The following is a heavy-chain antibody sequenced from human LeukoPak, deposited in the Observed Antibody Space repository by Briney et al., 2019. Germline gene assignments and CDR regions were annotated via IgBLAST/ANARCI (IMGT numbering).Heavy chain of an antibody. D-gene: IGHD3-22*01. CDR3: ARDTYYYVTSSEIHFDY. CDR1: GFTFSSYA. Sequence: GGSLRLSCAASGFTFSSYAMHWVRQAPGKGLEWVAVISYDGSNKYYADSVKGRFTISRDNSKNTLYLQMNSLRAEDTAVYYCARDTYYYVTSSEIHFDYWGQGALVTVSS. V-gene: IGHV3-30-3*01. CDR2: ISYDGSNK. J-gene: IGHJ4*02.